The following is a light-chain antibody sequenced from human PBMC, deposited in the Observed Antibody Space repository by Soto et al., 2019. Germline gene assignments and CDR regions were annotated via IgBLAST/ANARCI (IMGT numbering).Light chain of an antibody. Sequence: QSVVTQPPSVSGAPGQRVTITCTGTTSNIGAGYDVHWYQQLPGAAPKALIYGNSNRPPGVPARFSGSKSGTSASLAMTGLQAEEEADYYCQAYVSSRSYVFGPGTKVTVL. J-gene: IGLJ1*01. CDR1: TSNIGAGYD. CDR2: GNS. V-gene: IGLV1-40*01. CDR3: QAYVSSRSYV.